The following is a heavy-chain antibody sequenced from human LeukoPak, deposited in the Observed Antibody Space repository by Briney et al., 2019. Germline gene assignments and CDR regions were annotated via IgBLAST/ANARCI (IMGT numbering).Heavy chain of an antibody. CDR1: GYTFTGYY. V-gene: IGHV1-2*04. D-gene: IGHD6-13*01. Sequence: ASVKVSCKASGYTFTGYYMHWLRQAPGQGLEWVGWITPNSGGTKYAQKFQGWVTMTRDTSISTAYMELSRLRSDDTAVYYCARDPGIAAHWFDPWGQGTLVTISS. CDR2: ITPNSGGT. J-gene: IGHJ5*02. CDR3: ARDPGIAAHWFDP.